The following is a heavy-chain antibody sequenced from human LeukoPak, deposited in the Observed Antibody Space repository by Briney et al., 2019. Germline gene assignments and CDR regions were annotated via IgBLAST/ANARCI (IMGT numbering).Heavy chain of an antibody. CDR1: GGSFSGYY. J-gene: IGHJ4*02. CDR3: ARDGDY. Sequence: KPSETLSLTCAVYGGSFSGYYWSWIRQPPGKGLEWIGEINHSGSTNYNPSLKSRVTISVDTSKNQFSLKLSFVTAADTAVYYCARDGDYLGQGTLVTVSS. V-gene: IGHV4-34*01. CDR2: INHSGST.